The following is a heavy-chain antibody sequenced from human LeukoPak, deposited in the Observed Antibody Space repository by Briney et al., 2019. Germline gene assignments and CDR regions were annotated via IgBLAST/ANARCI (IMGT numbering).Heavy chain of an antibody. J-gene: IGHJ5*02. CDR2: INPSGGST. D-gene: IGHD4-17*01. CDR1: GYTFNGYY. V-gene: IGHV1-46*02. Sequence: ASVKVSCKASGYTFNGYYMHWVRQAPGQGLEWMVIINPSGGSTSSAQKFQGRVTMTRDTSTNTVYMDLSSLTSEDTAVYYCATAVTPYGCFDPWGQGTLVTVSS. CDR3: ATAVTPYGCFDP.